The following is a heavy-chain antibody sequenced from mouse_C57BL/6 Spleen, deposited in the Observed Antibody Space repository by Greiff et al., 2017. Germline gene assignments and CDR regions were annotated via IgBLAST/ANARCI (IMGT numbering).Heavy chain of an antibody. D-gene: IGHD2-3*01. J-gene: IGHJ4*01. Sequence: EVMLVESGEGLVKPGGSLKLSCAASGFTFSSYAMSWVRQTPEKRLEWVAYISSGGDYIYYADTVKGRFTISRDNARNTLYLQMSSLKSEDTAMYYCTREGGLLRDYAMDYWGQGTSVTVSS. CDR1: GFTFSSYA. CDR3: TREGGLLRDYAMDY. V-gene: IGHV5-9-1*02. CDR2: ISSGGDYI.